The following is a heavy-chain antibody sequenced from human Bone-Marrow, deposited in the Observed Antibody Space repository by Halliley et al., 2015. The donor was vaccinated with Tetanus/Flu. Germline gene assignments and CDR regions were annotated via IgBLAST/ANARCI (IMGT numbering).Heavy chain of an antibody. CDR2: IDFGTNT. Sequence: VSVIDFGTNTHYADSVRGRFTISRDSSKNTLFLQMNSLRGEGTAVYYCARDKASSWADALDIWGQGTMVTVSS. D-gene: IGHD2-2*01. V-gene: IGHV3-53*01. CDR3: ARDKASSWADALDI. J-gene: IGHJ3*02.